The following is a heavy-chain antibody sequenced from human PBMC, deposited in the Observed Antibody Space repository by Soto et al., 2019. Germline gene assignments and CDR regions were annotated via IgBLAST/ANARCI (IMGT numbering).Heavy chain of an antibody. Sequence: SQTLSLTCAISGDSVSSNSAAWNWIRQSPSRGLEWLGRTYYRSRWYNDYAVSVKSRITINPDTSKNQFSLHLNSVTAADTAVYYCAREEMELLLFGELYSTFYWFDPWGQGTLVTVSS. CDR1: GDSVSSNSAA. V-gene: IGHV6-1*01. CDR2: TYYRSRWYN. CDR3: AREEMELLLFGELYSTFYWFDP. J-gene: IGHJ5*02. D-gene: IGHD2-15*01.